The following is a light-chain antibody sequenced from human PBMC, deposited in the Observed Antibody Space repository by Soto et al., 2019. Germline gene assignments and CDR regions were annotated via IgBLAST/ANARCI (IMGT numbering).Light chain of an antibody. J-gene: IGKJ1*01. Sequence: DIQMTQSPSTLSASVGDRVTITCRASQSISSWLAWYQQKPGKAPKLLISDASSLKSGVPSRFSGSGSATEFTLTISSLQPDDFATYYCHQYYTYSRTFGQGTKVDIK. CDR1: QSISSW. CDR3: HQYYTYSRT. CDR2: DAS. V-gene: IGKV1-5*01.